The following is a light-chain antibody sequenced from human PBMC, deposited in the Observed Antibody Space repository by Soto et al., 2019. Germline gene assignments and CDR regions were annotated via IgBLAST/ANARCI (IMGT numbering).Light chain of an antibody. J-gene: IGKJ2*01. CDR2: GAS. V-gene: IGKV3-20*01. CDR1: QSVSSSS. CDR3: QQYGNSPPYT. Sequence: EIVLTQSPGTQSLSPGERATLSCRASQSVSSSSLAWYQQKPGQAPRLLIYGASSRATGIPGRFSGSGSGTDFTLTVSRLEPEDFVVYYCQQYGNSPPYTFGQGTKLEI.